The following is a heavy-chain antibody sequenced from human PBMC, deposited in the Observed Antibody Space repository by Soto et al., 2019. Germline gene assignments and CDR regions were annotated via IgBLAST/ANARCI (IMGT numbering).Heavy chain of an antibody. D-gene: IGHD6-13*01. CDR2: IIPIFGTA. V-gene: IGHV1-69*01. CDR3: ARERGGEAAAGDLNWFDP. CDR1: GGTFSSYA. Sequence: QVQLVQSGAEVKKPGSSVKVSCKASGGTFSSYAISWVRQAPGQGLEWMGGIIPIFGTANYAQKFQGRVTITADESTSTAYMELSSLRSEDTAVYYCARERGGEAAAGDLNWFDPWGQGTLVTVSS. J-gene: IGHJ5*02.